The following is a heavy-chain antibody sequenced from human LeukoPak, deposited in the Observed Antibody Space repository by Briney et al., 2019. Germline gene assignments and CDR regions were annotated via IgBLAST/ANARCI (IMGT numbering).Heavy chain of an antibody. D-gene: IGHD6-6*01. J-gene: IGHJ3*02. CDR2: ISAYNGNT. V-gene: IGHV1-18*04. Sequence: GASVKVSCKASGYTFTSYGISWVRQAPGQGLEWMGWISAYNGNTDYAQKLQGRVTMTTDTSTSTAYMELRSLRSDDTAVYYHAIVRSSGAFDIWGQGTMVTVSS. CDR1: GYTFTSYG. CDR3: AIVRSSGAFDI.